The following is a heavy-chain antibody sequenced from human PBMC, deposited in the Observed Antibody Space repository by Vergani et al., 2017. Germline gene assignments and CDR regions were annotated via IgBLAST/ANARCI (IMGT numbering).Heavy chain of an antibody. CDR2: IYNSGNG. Sequence: QMQLQESGPGLVKASETLSLTCTVSGDSIISRSYYWGWIRQPPGKGLEWIGSIYNSGNGDSSSSLKSRVTISADTSKNQFSLRLTSVTAADTAVYYCATKSCGTPGCQIGYFREWGQGTLVTVSS. J-gene: IGHJ1*01. CDR1: GDSIISRSYY. CDR3: ATKSCGTPGCQIGYFRE. V-gene: IGHV4-39*01. D-gene: IGHD1-1*01.